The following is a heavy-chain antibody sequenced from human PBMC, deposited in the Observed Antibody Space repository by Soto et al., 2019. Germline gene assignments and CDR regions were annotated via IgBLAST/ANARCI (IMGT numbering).Heavy chain of an antibody. J-gene: IGHJ6*02. D-gene: IGHD6-13*01. CDR1: GFTFTSSA. Sequence: GASVKVSCKASGFTFTSSAMQWVRQARGQRLEWIGWIVVGSGNTNYAQKFQERVTITRDMSTSTAYMELSSLRSEDTAVYYCAAEPAGTVYYYGMDVWGQGTTVTVSS. V-gene: IGHV1-58*02. CDR2: IVVGSGNT. CDR3: AAEPAGTVYYYGMDV.